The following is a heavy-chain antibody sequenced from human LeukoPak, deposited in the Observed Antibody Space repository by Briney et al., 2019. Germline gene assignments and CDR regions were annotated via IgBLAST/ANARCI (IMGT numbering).Heavy chain of an antibody. CDR2: IYYSGST. CDR1: GYSISSGYY. V-gene: IGHV4-61*01. CDR3: ARVGDQWLVHFDY. D-gene: IGHD6-19*01. J-gene: IGHJ4*02. Sequence: SETLSLTCTVSGYSISSGYYWSWIRQPPGKGLEWIGYIYYSGSTNYNPSLKSRVTISVDTSKNQFSLKLSSVTAADTAVYYCARVGDQWLVHFDYWGQGTLVTVSS.